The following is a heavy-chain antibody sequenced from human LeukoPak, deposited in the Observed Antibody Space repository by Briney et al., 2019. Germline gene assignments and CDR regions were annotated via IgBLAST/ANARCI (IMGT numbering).Heavy chain of an antibody. Sequence: PSDTLSLTCAVSGYSISSSNWWGWIRQPPGKGLEWIGYIYYSGSTYYNPSLKSRVTMSVDTSKNQFSLKLSSVTAADTAVYYCARETYSRTYSWFDPWGQGTLVTVSS. D-gene: IGHD6-13*01. V-gene: IGHV4-28*03. CDR1: GYSISSSNW. J-gene: IGHJ5*02. CDR2: IYYSGST. CDR3: ARETYSRTYSWFDP.